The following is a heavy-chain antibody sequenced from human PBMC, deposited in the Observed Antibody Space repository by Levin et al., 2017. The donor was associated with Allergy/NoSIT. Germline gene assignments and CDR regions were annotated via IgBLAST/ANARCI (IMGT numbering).Heavy chain of an antibody. CDR3: AKPMVRGVIITTNPDY. Sequence: GESLKISCAASGFTFSSYGMHWVRQAPGKGLEWVAVISYDGSNKYYADSVKGRFTISRDNSKNTLYLQMNSLRAEDTAVYYCAKPMVRGVIITTNPDYWGQGTLVTVSS. J-gene: IGHJ4*02. D-gene: IGHD3-10*01. V-gene: IGHV3-30*18. CDR2: ISYDGSNK. CDR1: GFTFSSYG.